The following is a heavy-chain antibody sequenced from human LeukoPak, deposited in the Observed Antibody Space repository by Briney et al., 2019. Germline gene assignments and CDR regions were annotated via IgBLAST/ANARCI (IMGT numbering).Heavy chain of an antibody. CDR1: GDTFSSYA. D-gene: IGHD3-22*01. CDR2: IIPIFGIA. J-gene: IGHJ4*02. CDR3: AGTYYYDSSGSYYFDY. V-gene: IGHV1-69*04. Sequence: SVKVSFKASGDTFSSYAISWVRQAPGQGIEWMGRIIPIFGIANYAQKFQDRVTITADKSTSTAYMELSSLRSEDTAVYYCAGTYYYDSSGSYYFDYWGQGTLVTVSS.